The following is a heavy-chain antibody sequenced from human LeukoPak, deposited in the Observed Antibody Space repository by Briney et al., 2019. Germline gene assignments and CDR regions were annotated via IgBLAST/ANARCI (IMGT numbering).Heavy chain of an antibody. J-gene: IGHJ4*02. CDR3: ARHVSAAGYADQSAEIDY. CDR1: GGSISSYY. CDR2: IYYSGST. D-gene: IGHD6-13*01. V-gene: IGHV4-59*08. Sequence: PSETLSLTCTVSGGSISSYYWSWIRQPPGKGLEWIGYIYYSGSTNYNPSLKSRVTISVDTSKNQFSLKLSSVTAADTAVYYCARHVSAAGYADQSAEIDYWGQGTLVTVSS.